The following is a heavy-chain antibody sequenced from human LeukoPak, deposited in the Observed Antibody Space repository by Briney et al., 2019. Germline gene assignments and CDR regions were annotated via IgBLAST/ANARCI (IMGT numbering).Heavy chain of an antibody. CDR1: GFTFSNYW. Sequence: LAGGSLRLSCAASGFTFSNYWMHWVRQAPGKGPVWLSRIDSDGSGTQYRDSVKGRFTISRDNSKNTLYLQMNSLRAEDTAVYYCARDQPDSSGWVLYFDYWGQGTLVTVSS. V-gene: IGHV3-74*03. J-gene: IGHJ4*02. CDR2: IDSDGSGT. D-gene: IGHD6-19*01. CDR3: ARDQPDSSGWVLYFDY.